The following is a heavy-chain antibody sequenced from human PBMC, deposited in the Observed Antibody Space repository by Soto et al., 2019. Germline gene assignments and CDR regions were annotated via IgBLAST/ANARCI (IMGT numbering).Heavy chain of an antibody. CDR3: AHSKTSGMRYYFDY. J-gene: IGHJ4*02. CDR1: GFSLSTTRVG. CDR2: LYWDDDK. V-gene: IGHV2-5*02. Sequence: QITLKESGPTLVKHTQTLTLTCTFSGFSLSTTRVGVGWIRQPPGEALEWLALLYWDDDKLYSPSLKRRLTITKDTSKNQVALTLTNMDPVDTVTYYCAHSKTSGMRYYFDYWGQGTLVTVSS.